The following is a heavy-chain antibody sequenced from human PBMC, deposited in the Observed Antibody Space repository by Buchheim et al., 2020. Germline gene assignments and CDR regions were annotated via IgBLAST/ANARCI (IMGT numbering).Heavy chain of an antibody. CDR3: ARYNWNYYFDY. V-gene: IGHV4-30-2*01. J-gene: IGHJ4*02. Sequence: QLQLQESGPGLVRPSETLSLTCAVSGGSISSGGYSWSWIRQPPGKGLEWIGYIYHSGSTYYNPSLKSRVTISVDRSKNQFSLKLSSVTAADTAVYYCARYNWNYYFDYWGQGTL. CDR1: GGSISSGGYS. D-gene: IGHD1-7*01. CDR2: IYHSGST.